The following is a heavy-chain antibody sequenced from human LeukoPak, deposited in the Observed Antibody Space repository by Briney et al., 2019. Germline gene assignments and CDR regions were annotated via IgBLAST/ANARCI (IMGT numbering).Heavy chain of an antibody. D-gene: IGHD3-9*01. Sequence: PGGSLRLSCAASGFTFSSYAMHWVRQAPGKGLEWVAVISYDGSNKYYADSVKGRFTISRDNSKNTLYLQMNSLRAEDTAVYYCARVPYDTPYYFDYWGQGTLVTVSS. CDR3: ARVPYDTPYYFDY. CDR2: ISYDGSNK. J-gene: IGHJ4*02. CDR1: GFTFSSYA. V-gene: IGHV3-30-3*01.